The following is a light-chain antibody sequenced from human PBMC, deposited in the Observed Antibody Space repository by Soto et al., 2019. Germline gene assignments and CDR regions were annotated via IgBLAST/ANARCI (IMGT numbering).Light chain of an antibody. CDR1: TGAVTSGHY. CDR2: DTS. Sequence: QAVVTQEPSLTVSPGGTVTLTCGSITGAVTSGHYPYWFQQKPGQAPRTLIYDTSNKHSWTPARFSGSLLGGKAALTLSGAQPEDEAEYYCLLSYSGARWVFGGGTKLTVL. J-gene: IGLJ3*02. CDR3: LLSYSGARWV. V-gene: IGLV7-46*01.